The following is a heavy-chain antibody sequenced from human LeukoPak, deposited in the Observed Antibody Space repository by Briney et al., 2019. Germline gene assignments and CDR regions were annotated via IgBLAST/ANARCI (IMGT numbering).Heavy chain of an antibody. CDR1: GGTFSSYA. CDR3: ARHRDGWSVIDY. V-gene: IGHV1-69*01. J-gene: IGHJ4*02. Sequence: SVKVSCKASGGTFSSYAISWVRQAPGQGLEWMGGIISIFGTANYAQKFQGRVTITADESTSTAYMELSSLRSEDTAVYYCARHRDGWSVIDYWGQGTLVTVSS. CDR2: IISIFGTA. D-gene: IGHD6-19*01.